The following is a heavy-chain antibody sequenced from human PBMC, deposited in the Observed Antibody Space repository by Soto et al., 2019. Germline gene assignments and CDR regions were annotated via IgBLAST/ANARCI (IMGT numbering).Heavy chain of an antibody. J-gene: IGHJ6*02. CDR3: AREQNYGDSPNYGMDV. CDR2: IYYSGST. Sequence: SETLSLTCTVSGGSISSYYWSWIRQPPGKGLEWIGYIYYSGSTNYNPSLKSRVTISVDTSKNQFSLKLSSVTAADTAVYYCAREQNYGDSPNYGMDVWGQGTTVTVSS. CDR1: GGSISSYY. V-gene: IGHV4-59*12. D-gene: IGHD4-17*01.